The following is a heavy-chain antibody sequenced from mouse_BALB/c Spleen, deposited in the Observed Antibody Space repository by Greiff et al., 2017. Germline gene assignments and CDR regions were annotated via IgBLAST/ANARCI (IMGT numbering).Heavy chain of an antibody. CDR3: ARGRNSFAY. J-gene: IGHJ3*01. V-gene: IGHV5-4*02. CDR2: ISDGGSYT. Sequence: EVQRVESGGGLVKPGGSLKLSCAASGFTFSDYYMYWVRQTPEKRLEWVATISDGGSYTYYPDSVKGRFTISRDNAKNNLYLQMSSLKSEDTAMYYCARGRNSFAYWGQGTLVTVSA. CDR1: GFTFSDYY.